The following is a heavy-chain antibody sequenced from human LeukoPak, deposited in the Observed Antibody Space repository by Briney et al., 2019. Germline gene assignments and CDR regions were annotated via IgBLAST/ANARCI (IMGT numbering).Heavy chain of an antibody. J-gene: IGHJ3*02. CDR2: IMPNGDYI. Sequence: GGSLRLSCAASGFIFSRYTMNWVRQAPGKGLEWVSSIMPNGDYIYYADSMKGRFTISRDNAKNSLYLQMNSLRAEDTAVYYCARAKRNGFDIWGQGTMVTVSS. CDR1: GFIFSRYT. V-gene: IGHV3-21*01. CDR3: ARAKRNGFDI.